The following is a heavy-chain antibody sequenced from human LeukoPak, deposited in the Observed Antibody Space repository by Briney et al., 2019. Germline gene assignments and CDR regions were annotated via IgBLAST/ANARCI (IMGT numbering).Heavy chain of an antibody. CDR1: GGSFSGYY. D-gene: IGHD5-24*01. J-gene: IGHJ4*02. V-gene: IGHV4-34*01. Sequence: SETLSLTCAVYGGSFSGYYWSWIRQPPGKGLEWIGEINHSGSTNYNPSLKSRVTISVDTSKNQFSLKLSSVTAADTAVYYCARQKRWGFNYFDYWGQGTLVTVSS. CDR3: ARQKRWGFNYFDY. CDR2: INHSGST.